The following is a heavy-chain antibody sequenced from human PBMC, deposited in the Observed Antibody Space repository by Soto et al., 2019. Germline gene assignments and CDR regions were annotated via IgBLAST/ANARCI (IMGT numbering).Heavy chain of an antibody. CDR2: ISSSSSTI. J-gene: IGHJ6*02. CDR1: GFTFSSYS. D-gene: IGHD3-10*01. CDR3: ARDDFGAGDYYNPYYYYGMDV. V-gene: IGHV3-48*02. Sequence: EVQLVESGGGLVQPGGSLRLSCAASGFTFSSYSMNWVRQAPGKGLEWVSYISSSSSTIYYADSVKGRFTISRDNAKNSLYLQMNSLRDEDTAVYYCARDDFGAGDYYNPYYYYGMDVWGQGTTVTVSS.